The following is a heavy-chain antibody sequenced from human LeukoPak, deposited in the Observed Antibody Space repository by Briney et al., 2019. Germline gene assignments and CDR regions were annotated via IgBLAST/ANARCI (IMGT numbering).Heavy chain of an antibody. D-gene: IGHD3-3*01. CDR3: ARGDFWSGFYNY. CDR1: GGSISGYC. Sequence: SETLSLTCTVSGGSISGYCWSWIRKPAGKGLEWIGRIYTSGTSNYNPSLKSRVTMSVDTSKNQFSVKLSSVTAADTAVYYCARGDFWSGFYNYWGQGTLVTVSS. CDR2: IYTSGTS. J-gene: IGHJ4*02. V-gene: IGHV4-4*07.